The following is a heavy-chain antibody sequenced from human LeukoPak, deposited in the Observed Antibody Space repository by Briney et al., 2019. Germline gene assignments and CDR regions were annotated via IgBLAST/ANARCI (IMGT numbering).Heavy chain of an antibody. CDR2: IKSKIEGGTT. Sequence: PGGSLRLSCAASGLTFRNAWMSWVRQAPGKGLEWVGRIKSKIEGGTTDYAAPVKGRFTISTDDSKNTLYLQMNSLKTEGTAVYYCTTDPILLWFGELLLDSWGQGALVTVSS. J-gene: IGHJ4*02. CDR3: TTDPILLWFGELLLDS. V-gene: IGHV3-15*01. CDR1: GLTFRNAW. D-gene: IGHD3-10*01.